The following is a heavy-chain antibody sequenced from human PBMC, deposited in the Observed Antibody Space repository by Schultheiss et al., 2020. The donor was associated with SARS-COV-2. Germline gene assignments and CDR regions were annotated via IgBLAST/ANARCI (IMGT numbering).Heavy chain of an antibody. CDR1: GGSISSYY. J-gene: IGHJ4*02. CDR3: AKGPNSYGDYVLDY. V-gene: IGHV4-59*01. D-gene: IGHD4-17*01. CDR2: IYYSGST. Sequence: SETLSLTCTVSGGSISSYYWSWIRQPPGKGLEWIGYIYYSGSTNYNPSLKSRVTISVDTSKNQFSLKLSSVTAADTAVYYCAKGPNSYGDYVLDYWVQGTLVTVSS.